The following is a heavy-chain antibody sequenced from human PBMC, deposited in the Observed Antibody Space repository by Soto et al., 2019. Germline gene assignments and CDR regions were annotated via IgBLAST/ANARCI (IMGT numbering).Heavy chain of an antibody. CDR1: GYSFTTYW. J-gene: IGHJ6*02. D-gene: IGHD5-18*01. CDR3: ATLDVDTAMAPYYYYYCGMDD. Sequence: GESLNNSCKVSGYSFTTYWIGWVRQMPGKGLEWMGIIYPGDSDTRYSSSFQGHVTISADKSISTAYLQSNTLKASDTALSYCATLDVDTAMAPYYYYYCGMDDWGQGTTVTVPS. CDR2: IYPGDSDT. V-gene: IGHV5-51*01.